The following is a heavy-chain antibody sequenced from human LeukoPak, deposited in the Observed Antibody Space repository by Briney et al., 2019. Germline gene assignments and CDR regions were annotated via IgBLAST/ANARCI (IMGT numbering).Heavy chain of an antibody. Sequence: GGSLRLSCAASGFTFSSNGMHWVRQAPGKGLEWMAGIWFDGSNNYYADSVKGRFTISRDNSKKMLYLQMNSLRAEDTAVYYCARDAGYYDSSGIDYWGQGTLVTVSS. D-gene: IGHD3-22*01. CDR2: IWFDGSNN. J-gene: IGHJ4*02. CDR3: ARDAGYYDSSGIDY. CDR1: GFTFSSNG. V-gene: IGHV3-33*01.